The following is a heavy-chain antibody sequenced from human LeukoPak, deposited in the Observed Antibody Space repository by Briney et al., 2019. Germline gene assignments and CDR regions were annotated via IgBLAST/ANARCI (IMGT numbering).Heavy chain of an antibody. CDR1: GFTFSSYS. Sequence: GGSLRLSCAASGFTFSSYSMNWVRQAPGKGLEWVSYISSSSSTIYYADSVKGRFTISRDNAKNSLYLQMNSLGAEDTAVYYCARGRIAAAGHPRDFDYWGQGTLVTVSS. CDR2: ISSSSSTI. J-gene: IGHJ4*02. CDR3: ARGRIAAAGHPRDFDY. D-gene: IGHD6-13*01. V-gene: IGHV3-48*04.